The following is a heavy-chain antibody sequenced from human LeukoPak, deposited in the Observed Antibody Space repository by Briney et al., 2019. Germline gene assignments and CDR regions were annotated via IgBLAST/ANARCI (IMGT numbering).Heavy chain of an antibody. V-gene: IGHV4-4*02. D-gene: IGHD5-18*01. CDR3: ASRGRQLWFGY. J-gene: IGHJ4*02. Sequence: SETPSLTCAVSGGSISSSNWWSWVRQPPGKGLEWIGEIYHSGSTNYNPSLKSRVTISVDKSKNQFSLKLSSVTAADTAVYYCASRGRQLWFGYWGQGTLVTVSS. CDR2: IYHSGST. CDR1: GGSISSSNW.